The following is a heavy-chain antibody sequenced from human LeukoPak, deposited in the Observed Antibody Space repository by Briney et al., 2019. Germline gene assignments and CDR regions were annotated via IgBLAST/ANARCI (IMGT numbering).Heavy chain of an antibody. CDR3: ARPKYGDAAYFAL. D-gene: IGHD4-17*01. CDR2: IYHSGNT. CDR1: GYSISSGYY. Sequence: SEALSLTCAVSGYSISSGYYWGWIRQPPGKGLEWIGSIYHSGNTYYNPSLKSRVTISVDTSKNQFFLKVTSVTAADAAVYYCARPKYGDAAYFALWGRGALVTVSS. V-gene: IGHV4-38-2*01. J-gene: IGHJ2*01.